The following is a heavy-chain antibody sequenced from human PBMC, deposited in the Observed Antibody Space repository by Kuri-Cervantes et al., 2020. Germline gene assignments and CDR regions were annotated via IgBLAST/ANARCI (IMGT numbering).Heavy chain of an antibody. CDR3: ARHSTTYYYDSSGIGSLIENYYFDY. D-gene: IGHD3-22*01. Sequence: SETLSLTCTVSGGAISSGTYYWTWIRQPAGKGLEWIGLIYTSVSTNCKPSLKSRVTRSVDTSRNQFSLKLSSVTAADTAVYYCARHSTTYYYDSSGIGSLIENYYFDYWGQGTLVTVSS. J-gene: IGHJ4*02. V-gene: IGHV4-61*02. CDR1: GGAISSGTYY. CDR2: IYTSVST.